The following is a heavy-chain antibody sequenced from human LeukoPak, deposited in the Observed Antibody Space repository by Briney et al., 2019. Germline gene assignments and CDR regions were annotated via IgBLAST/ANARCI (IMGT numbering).Heavy chain of an antibody. V-gene: IGHV1-2*02. CDR2: INPKSGGT. CDR1: GYTFTGYY. Sequence: ASLKASSKASGYTFTGYYMRSVRQAPGQRLEWMGWINPKSGGTNTAQTLRGSVTMTRDTSITTAYMELSGLSSDDTAVYYCAREGPTEYWFDPWGEGTLVTVSS. D-gene: IGHD1-26*01. J-gene: IGHJ5*02. CDR3: AREGPTEYWFDP.